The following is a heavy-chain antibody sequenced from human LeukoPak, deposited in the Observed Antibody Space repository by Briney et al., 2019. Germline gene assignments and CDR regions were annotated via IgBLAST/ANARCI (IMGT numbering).Heavy chain of an antibody. D-gene: IGHD2-15*01. J-gene: IGHJ6*02. Sequence: ASVKVSCKASGYTFTSYYMHWVRQAPGKGLEWMGGFDPEDGETIYAQKFQGRVTMTEDTSTDTACMELSSLRSEDTAVYYCATGYCSGGGCYWYYYGMDVWGQGTTVTVSS. CDR3: ATGYCSGGGCYWYYYGMDV. V-gene: IGHV1-24*01. CDR2: FDPEDGET. CDR1: GYTFTSYY.